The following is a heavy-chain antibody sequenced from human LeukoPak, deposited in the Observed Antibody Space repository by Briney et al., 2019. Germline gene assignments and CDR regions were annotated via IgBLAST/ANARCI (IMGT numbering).Heavy chain of an antibody. Sequence: PGGSLRLSCAASGFTFNSYSMNWVRQAPGKGLEWVSYISTSSTTIYYADSVKGRFTISRDNAKNSLYLQMSNLRAEDTAVYYCAGSGRLESSSSDYWGQGTLVAVSS. V-gene: IGHV3-48*01. J-gene: IGHJ4*02. CDR3: AGSGRLESSSSDY. CDR1: GFTFNSYS. CDR2: ISTSSTTI. D-gene: IGHD3-10*01.